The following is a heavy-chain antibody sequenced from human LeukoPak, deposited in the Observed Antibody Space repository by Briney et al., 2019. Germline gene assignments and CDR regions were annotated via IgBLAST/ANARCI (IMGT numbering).Heavy chain of an antibody. V-gene: IGHV1-18*01. D-gene: IGHD6-25*01. CDR1: GYTFTGYA. CDR3: ARLRTKGLSGD. J-gene: IGHJ4*02. Sequence: ASVKVSCKASGYTFTGYAISWVRQAPGQGLEWMGWISAYNGNTNYAQKLQGRVTMTTDTSTSTAYMELRSLRSDDTAVYYCARLRTKGLSGDWGQGTLVTVSS. CDR2: ISAYNGNT.